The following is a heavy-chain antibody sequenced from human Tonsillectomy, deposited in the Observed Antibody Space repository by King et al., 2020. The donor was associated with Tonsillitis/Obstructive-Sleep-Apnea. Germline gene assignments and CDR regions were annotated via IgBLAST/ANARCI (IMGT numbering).Heavy chain of an antibody. D-gene: IGHD3-3*01. CDR2: IWYDGSNK. CDR3: ASDQYDFGRSTNWFDP. V-gene: IGHV3-33*01. J-gene: IGHJ5*02. Sequence: QLVESGGGVVQPGRSLRLSCAASGFTFSSYGMHWVRQAPGKGLEWVAVIWYDGSNKYYADSVKGRFTISRDNSKNTLYLQMNSLRAEDTTVYYCASDQYDFGRSTNWFDPWGQGTLVTVSS. CDR1: GFTFSSYG.